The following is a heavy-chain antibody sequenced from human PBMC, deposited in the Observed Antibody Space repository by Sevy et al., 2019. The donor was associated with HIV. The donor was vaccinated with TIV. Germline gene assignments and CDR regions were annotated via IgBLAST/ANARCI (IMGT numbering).Heavy chain of an antibody. CDR3: ARGDTMVRGVRPPAY. CDR2: ISSSSSSYI. CDR1: GFTFSSYS. J-gene: IGHJ4*02. Sequence: GGSLRLSCAASGFTFSSYSMNWVRQAPGKGLEWVSSISSSSSSYIYYADSVKGRFTISRDNAKNSLYLQMNSLRAEDTAVYYCARGDTMVRGVRPPAYWGQGTLVTVSS. D-gene: IGHD3-10*01. V-gene: IGHV3-21*01.